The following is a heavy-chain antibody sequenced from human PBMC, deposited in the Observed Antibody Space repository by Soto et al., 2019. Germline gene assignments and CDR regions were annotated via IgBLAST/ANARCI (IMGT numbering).Heavy chain of an antibody. J-gene: IGHJ3*02. Sequence: LRLSCAASGFTVSSKYMNLVRQAPGKGLEWVSLINTDGNTHYAGSVNGRFTISRDNSKNTLYLQMDSLRVDDTAVYYCARDRGSSWFGRNAFDIWGQGTMVTVSS. CDR2: INTDGNT. V-gene: IGHV3-66*01. D-gene: IGHD6-13*01. CDR3: ARDRGSSWFGRNAFDI. CDR1: GFTVSSKY.